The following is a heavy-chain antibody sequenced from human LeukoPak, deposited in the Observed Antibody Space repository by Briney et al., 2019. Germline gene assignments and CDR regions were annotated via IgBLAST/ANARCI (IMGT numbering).Heavy chain of an antibody. J-gene: IGHJ4*02. CDR2: IYTDGNT. D-gene: IGHD3-22*01. CDR1: GLTVSDSY. V-gene: IGHV3-66*01. Sequence: GESLRLSCAASGLTVSDSYMTWVRQAPRKGLAWVSVIYTDGNTYYADSVKGRFIISRYNSKNMIYLQMNSLRAADTAVYYCARDAGYDSSGYEYWGQGTLVTVSS. CDR3: ARDAGYDSSGYEY.